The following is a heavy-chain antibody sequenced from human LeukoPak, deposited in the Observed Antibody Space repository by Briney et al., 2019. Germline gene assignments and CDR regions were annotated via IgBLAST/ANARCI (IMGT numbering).Heavy chain of an antibody. V-gene: IGHV3-23*01. Sequence: PGGSLRLSCAASGFTFSIYAMTWVRQAPGKGLGWVATIGGRGGSAYYADSVKGRFTISRDESKNTVYLQMNSLRAEDTAVYYCAKFWSAQLAPPYSYSWGQGTLVTVSS. D-gene: IGHD2-2*01. CDR3: AKFWSAQLAPPYSYS. J-gene: IGHJ4*02. CDR1: GFTFSIYA. CDR2: IGGRGGSA.